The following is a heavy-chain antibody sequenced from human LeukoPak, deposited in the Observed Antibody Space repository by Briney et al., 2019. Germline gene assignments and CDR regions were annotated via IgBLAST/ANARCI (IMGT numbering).Heavy chain of an antibody. CDR3: ARLLVGVITTHSGDC. D-gene: IGHD3-22*01. J-gene: IGHJ4*02. CDR1: GGTIRSGYYY. V-gene: IGHV4-39*01. Sequence: SETLSLTCTVSGGTIRSGYYYWGWIRQPPGKGLEWIGSIYDSGSTYYNPSLKSRVTISVDTSKNQFSLKLNSVTAADTAVYYCARLLVGVITTHSGDCWGQGTLVTVSS. CDR2: IYDSGST.